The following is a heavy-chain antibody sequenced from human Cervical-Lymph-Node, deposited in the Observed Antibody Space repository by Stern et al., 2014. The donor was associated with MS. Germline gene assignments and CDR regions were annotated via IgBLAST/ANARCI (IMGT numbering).Heavy chain of an antibody. Sequence: VQLVESGGGLVQPGGSLRLSCAASGFTFSSYDMHWVRQATGKGLEWVSAIGIAGDTPYPGSVKGRFTISRENAKNSLYLQMNSLRVGDTAVYYCARDRNGMDVWGQGTTVTVSS. CDR2: IGIAGDT. CDR1: GFTFSSYD. J-gene: IGHJ6*02. V-gene: IGHV3-13*01. CDR3: ARDRNGMDV.